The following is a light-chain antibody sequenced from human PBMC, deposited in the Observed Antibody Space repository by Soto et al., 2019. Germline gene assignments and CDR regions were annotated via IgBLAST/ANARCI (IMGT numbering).Light chain of an antibody. CDR2: EVS. CDR1: SSDVGRYNY. J-gene: IGLJ2*01. CDR3: SSYAGSNNLVL. V-gene: IGLV2-8*01. Sequence: QSALTQPPSASGSPGQSVTISCTGTSSDVGRYNYVSWYQQHPGKAPKLIIYEVSKRLSGVPDRFSGSKSGNTASLTVSGLQADDEDVYHCSSYAGSNNLVLFGGGTKLTVL.